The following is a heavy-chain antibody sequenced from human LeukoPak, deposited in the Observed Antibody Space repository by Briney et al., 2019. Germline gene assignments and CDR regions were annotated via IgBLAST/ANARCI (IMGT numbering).Heavy chain of an antibody. CDR2: ITSSGGAI. D-gene: IGHD2-15*01. J-gene: IGHJ4*02. Sequence: QSGGSLRLSCAASGFTFSSYGMNWVRQAPGKGLEWVSYITSSGGAIYYTDSVKGRFTISRDNSKNTLYLQMNSLRAEDTAVYYCAKDNNHCSGGSCYGAEYWGQGTLVTVSS. CDR1: GFTFSSYG. V-gene: IGHV3-48*01. CDR3: AKDNNHCSGGSCYGAEY.